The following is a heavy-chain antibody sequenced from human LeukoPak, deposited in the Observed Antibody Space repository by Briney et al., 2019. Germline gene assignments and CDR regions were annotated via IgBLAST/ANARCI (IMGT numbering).Heavy chain of an antibody. J-gene: IGHJ4*02. D-gene: IGHD2/OR15-2a*01. Sequence: GGSLRLSCAASGFTFSSYRMSWVRQAPGKGLEWVANIKKDGSEKYYVDSVKGRFTISRDNAKNSLYLQMNSLRAEDTAVYYCARVHRTTRCFDCWGQGTLVTVSS. V-gene: IGHV3-7*01. CDR1: GFTFSSYR. CDR2: IKKDGSEK. CDR3: ARVHRTTRCFDC.